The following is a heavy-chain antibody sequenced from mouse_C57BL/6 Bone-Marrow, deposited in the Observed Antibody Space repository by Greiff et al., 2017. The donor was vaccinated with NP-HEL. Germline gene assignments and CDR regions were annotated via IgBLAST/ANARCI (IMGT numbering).Heavy chain of an antibody. V-gene: IGHV1-81*01. J-gene: IGHJ3*01. Sequence: VKLVESGAELARPGASVKLSCKASGYTFTSYGISWVKQRTGQGLEWIGEIYPRSGNTYYNEKFKGKATLTADKSSSTAYMELRSLTSEDAAVYFCARSRTAWFAYWGQGTLVTVSA. CDR2: IYPRSGNT. CDR3: ARSRTAWFAY. CDR1: GYTFTSYG.